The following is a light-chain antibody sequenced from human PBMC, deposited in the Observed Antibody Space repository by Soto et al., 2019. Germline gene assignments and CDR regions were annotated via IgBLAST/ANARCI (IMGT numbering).Light chain of an antibody. CDR2: AAS. CDR3: QQSYGSPGA. J-gene: IGKJ1*01. Sequence: DIHLTQSPSSLSASVGDSVTITCRSRQTINKYLNWYQHRPGKAPKLLIYAASSLQTGVPTRFSDDGAGTVFTLTISNLQLDDVASYYCQQSYGSPGAFGRGTKVEI. V-gene: IGKV1-39*01. CDR1: QTINKY.